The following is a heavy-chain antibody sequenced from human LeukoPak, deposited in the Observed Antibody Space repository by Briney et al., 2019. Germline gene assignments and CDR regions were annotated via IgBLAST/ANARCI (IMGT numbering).Heavy chain of an antibody. V-gene: IGHV1-24*01. Sequence: ASVKVSCKVSGYTLTVLSMHWVRQAPGKGLEWMGGFDPEDGETIYAQKFQGRVTMTEDTSTDTAYMELSSLRSEDTAVYYCATTSLLRYFDWAPDVWGQGTTVTVSS. CDR3: ATTSLLRYFDWAPDV. CDR1: GYTLTVLS. CDR2: FDPEDGET. D-gene: IGHD3-9*01. J-gene: IGHJ6*02.